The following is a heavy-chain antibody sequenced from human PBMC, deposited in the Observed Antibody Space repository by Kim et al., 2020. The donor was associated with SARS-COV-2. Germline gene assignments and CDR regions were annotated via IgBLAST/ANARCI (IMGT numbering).Heavy chain of an antibody. D-gene: IGHD3-16*01. CDR3: AKRNQITLYGYDYCAI. V-gene: IGHV3-23*01. CDR2: ISDGGGYT. CDR1: GFTFRSYA. J-gene: IGHJ3*02. Sequence: GGSLRLSCVASGFTFRSYAMTWVRQAPGKGLEWVSAISDGGGYTYYTDSARGRFTISRDNSKNSVYLQLNSLGAEDTALYSCAKRNQITLYGYDYCAIWGRGTRHPVS.